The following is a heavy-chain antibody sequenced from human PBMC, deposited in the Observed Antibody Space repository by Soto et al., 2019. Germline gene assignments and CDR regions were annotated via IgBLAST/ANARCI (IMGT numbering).Heavy chain of an antibody. D-gene: IGHD2-15*01. CDR2: IYYSGST. V-gene: IGHV4-30-4*01. Sequence: QMQLQESGPGLVKPSQTLSLTCTVSGGSISSGDYYWSWIRQPPGKGLEWIGYIYYSGSTNYTPSLRSRVTISVSTPQNQLSLNLSSVTAADTAVYYCARVRGRLLRFDPWGQGTLVTVSS. CDR1: GGSISSGDYY. J-gene: IGHJ5*02. CDR3: ARVRGRLLRFDP.